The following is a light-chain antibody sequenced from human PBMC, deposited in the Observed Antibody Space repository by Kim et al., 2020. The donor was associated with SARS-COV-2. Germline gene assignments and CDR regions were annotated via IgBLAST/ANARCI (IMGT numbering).Light chain of an antibody. CDR3: QQYFNVPLT. Sequence: DIQMTQSPSSLSGSVGDRVSITCQASQDINNFLTWYHQKPGKAPKLLIYDASNLQTGVPSRFSGSGSGTNFTLTISSLHPEDVATFYCQQYFNVPLTFGGGTKVDIK. CDR2: DAS. J-gene: IGKJ4*01. V-gene: IGKV1-33*01. CDR1: QDINNF.